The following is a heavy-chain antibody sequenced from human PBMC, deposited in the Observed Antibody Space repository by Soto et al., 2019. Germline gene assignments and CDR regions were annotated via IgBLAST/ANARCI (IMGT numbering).Heavy chain of an antibody. J-gene: IGHJ4*02. V-gene: IGHV3-23*01. D-gene: IGHD2-21*01. CDR3: AKGARSESGSDGYKFDY. CDR1: GFTFSNYA. CDR2: ISGGGNT. Sequence: GGSLRLSCSASGFTFSNYAMTWVGRAPGKGLEWVSSISGGGNTYYADAVKGRFSITRDNYKSTLYLQMDRLRVEDTAVYFCAKGARSESGSDGYKFDYWGQGTLVTVSS.